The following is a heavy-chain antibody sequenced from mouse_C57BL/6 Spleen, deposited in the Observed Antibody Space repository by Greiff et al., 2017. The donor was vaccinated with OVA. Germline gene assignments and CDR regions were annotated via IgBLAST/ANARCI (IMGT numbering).Heavy chain of an antibody. J-gene: IGHJ4*01. CDR1: GYTFTSYW. CDR2: IDPSDSYT. D-gene: IGHD4-1*02. V-gene: IGHV1-69*01. CDR3: ASTGTGAMGY. Sequence: VQLQQPGAELVMPGASVKLSCKASGYTFTSYWMHWVKQRPGQGLEWIGEIDPSDSYTNYNQKFKGKSTLTVDKSSSTAYMQLSSLTSEDSAVYYCASTGTGAMGYWGQGTSVTVSS.